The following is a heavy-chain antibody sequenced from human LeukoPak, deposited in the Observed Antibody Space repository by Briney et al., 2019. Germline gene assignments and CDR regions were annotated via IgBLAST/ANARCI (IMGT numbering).Heavy chain of an antibody. CDR2: IIPIFGTA. J-gene: IGHJ3*02. CDR3: AKAPGYDFWSGYFVRDEGLGAFDI. V-gene: IGHV1-69*01. Sequence: SVKVSCKASGGTFSSYAISWVRQAPGQGLEWMGGIIPIFGTANYAQKFQGRVTITADESTSTAYMELSSLRSEDTAVYYCAKAPGYDFWSGYFVRDEGLGAFDIWGQGTMVTVSS. CDR1: GGTFSSYA. D-gene: IGHD3-3*01.